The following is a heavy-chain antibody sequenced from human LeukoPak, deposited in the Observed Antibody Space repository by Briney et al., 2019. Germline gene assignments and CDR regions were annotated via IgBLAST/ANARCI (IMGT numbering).Heavy chain of an antibody. V-gene: IGHV3-13*01. Sequence: PGRSLRLSCAASGFTFSLYDMHWVRQATGKSLEWVSGIGTVGDTYYADSVKGRFTISRENAKNSLSLQMDSLRAGDTTVYYCTRDLREGTTPDASDIWGQGTMVTVSS. J-gene: IGHJ3*02. CDR2: IGTVGDT. CDR3: TRDLREGTTPDASDI. CDR1: GFTFSLYD. D-gene: IGHD1-7*01.